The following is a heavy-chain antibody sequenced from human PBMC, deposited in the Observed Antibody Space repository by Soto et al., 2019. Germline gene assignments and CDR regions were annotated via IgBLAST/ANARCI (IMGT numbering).Heavy chain of an antibody. D-gene: IGHD6-19*01. CDR3: AKTDKFNPQSSGWANRFDY. CDR2: ISRSGDST. Sequence: EVQLLESGGGLVQPGGSLRLSCAASGFTFSSYAMTWVRQAPGKGLEWVSTISRSGDSTYYRDSVKGRFTISRDNSKNTVYLQMNSLRAEDTAGYYCAKTDKFNPQSSGWANRFDYWGQGTLVTDSS. J-gene: IGHJ4*02. V-gene: IGHV3-23*01. CDR1: GFTFSSYA.